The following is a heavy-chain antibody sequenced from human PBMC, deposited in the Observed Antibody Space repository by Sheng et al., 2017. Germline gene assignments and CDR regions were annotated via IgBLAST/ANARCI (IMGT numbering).Heavy chain of an antibody. CDR2: IIPIFGTA. J-gene: IGHJ5*02. CDR1: GGTFSSYA. Sequence: QVQLVQSGAEVKKPGSSVKVSCKASGGTFSSYAISWVRQAPGQGLEWMGGIIPIFGTANYAQKFQGRVTITTDESTSTAYMELSSLRSEDTAVYYCARELERYYGSGSFPFDPWGRGNPGHRLL. CDR3: ARELERYYGSGSFPFDP. V-gene: IGHV1-69*05. D-gene: IGHD3-10*01.